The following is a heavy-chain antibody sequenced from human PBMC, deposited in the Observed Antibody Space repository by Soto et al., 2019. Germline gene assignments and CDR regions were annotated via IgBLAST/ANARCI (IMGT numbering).Heavy chain of an antibody. Sequence: TGGSLRLSCAASGFTFSSYAMSWVRQAPGKGLEWVSAISGSGGSTYYADSVKGRFTISRDNSKNTLYLQMNSLRAEDTAVYYCAKGSSSSLRVWFDPWGQGTLVTVSS. J-gene: IGHJ5*02. CDR1: GFTFSSYA. D-gene: IGHD6-6*01. CDR3: AKGSSSSLRVWFDP. V-gene: IGHV3-23*01. CDR2: ISGSGGST.